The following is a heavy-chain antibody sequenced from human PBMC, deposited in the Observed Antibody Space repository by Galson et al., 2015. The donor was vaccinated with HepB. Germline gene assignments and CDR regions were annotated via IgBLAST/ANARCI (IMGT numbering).Heavy chain of an antibody. Sequence: SVKVSCKASGYTFTSYGISWVRQAPGQGLEWMGWISAYNGNTNYAQKLQGRVTMTTDTSTSTAYMELRSLRSDDTAVYYCAREWGYSSSSGLLSWFDPWGQGTLVTVSS. CDR1: GYTFTSYG. CDR2: ISAYNGNT. J-gene: IGHJ5*02. D-gene: IGHD6-6*01. CDR3: AREWGYSSSSGLLSWFDP. V-gene: IGHV1-18*01.